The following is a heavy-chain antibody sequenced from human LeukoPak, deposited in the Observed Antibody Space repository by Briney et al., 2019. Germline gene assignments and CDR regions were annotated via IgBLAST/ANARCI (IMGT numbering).Heavy chain of an antibody. Sequence: SETLSLTCTVSGGSISSYYWSWIRQPPGKGLEWIGYIYYSGSTNYSPSLKSRVTISVDTSKNQVSLKVSSVTAADTAVYYCARSFFSGDYMDVWGKGTTVTVSS. V-gene: IGHV4-59*01. CDR1: GGSISSYY. CDR3: ARSFFSGDYMDV. D-gene: IGHD2-15*01. CDR2: IYYSGST. J-gene: IGHJ6*03.